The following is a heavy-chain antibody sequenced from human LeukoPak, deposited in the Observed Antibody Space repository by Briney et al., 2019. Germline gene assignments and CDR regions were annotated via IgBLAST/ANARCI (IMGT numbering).Heavy chain of an antibody. CDR1: GFSHSTHC. J-gene: IGHJ4*02. D-gene: IGHD1-1*01. V-gene: IGHV3-7*01. CDR2: ENEDSSEK. Sequence: SGGSLSLSCVVSGFSHSTHCMKGFRQAPARGVAWVANENEDSSEKNYVDSVKGRFTISTDNAENSLYVQMMSLGAEDTAVYYCAADRDSDWGERFDYWGQGALVTVSS. CDR3: AADRDSDWGERFDY.